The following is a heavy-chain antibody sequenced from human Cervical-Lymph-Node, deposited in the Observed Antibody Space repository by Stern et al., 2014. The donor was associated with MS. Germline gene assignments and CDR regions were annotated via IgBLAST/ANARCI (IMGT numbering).Heavy chain of an antibody. CDR2: ITPIFDAT. J-gene: IGHJ4*02. Sequence: EQLVESGAEVKMPGSSVKVSCKTSGGTFSNYAISWVRQAPGQGLEWLGGITPIFDATNYAQKLQCRITITADESTRTAYMELSSLRSDDTAMYYCARGDSEAPIYYFDYWGQGTLVTVSS. CDR3: ARGDSEAPIYYFDY. D-gene: IGHD2-21*01. V-gene: IGHV1-69*01. CDR1: GGTFSNYA.